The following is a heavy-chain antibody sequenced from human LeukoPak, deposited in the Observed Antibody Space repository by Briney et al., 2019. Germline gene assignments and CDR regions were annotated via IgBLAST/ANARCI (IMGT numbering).Heavy chain of an antibody. D-gene: IGHD6-6*01. CDR2: IYYSGST. Sequence: SQTLSLTCTVSGGSISSGDYYWSWIRQPPGKGLEWIGYIYYSGSTYYNPSLKSRVTISVDTSKNQFSLKLSSVTAADTAVYYCARHANKQATRIAARTVLNWFDPWGQGTLVTVSS. J-gene: IGHJ5*02. CDR3: ARHANKQATRIAARTVLNWFDP. V-gene: IGHV4-30-4*08. CDR1: GGSISSGDYY.